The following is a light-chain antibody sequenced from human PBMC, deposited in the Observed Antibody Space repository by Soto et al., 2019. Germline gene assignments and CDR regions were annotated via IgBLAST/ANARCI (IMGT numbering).Light chain of an antibody. V-gene: IGLV2-8*01. J-gene: IGLJ3*02. Sequence: QSALTRPPSASGSPGQSVTISCAGTSSDVGDYDYVSWYQLHPGKAPKLLIYEVIKRPSGVPDRFSGSKTGNTASLTVSGLQAEDEADYYCSSYAGSNGVVFGGGTKLTVL. CDR3: SSYAGSNGVV. CDR1: SSDVGDYDY. CDR2: EVI.